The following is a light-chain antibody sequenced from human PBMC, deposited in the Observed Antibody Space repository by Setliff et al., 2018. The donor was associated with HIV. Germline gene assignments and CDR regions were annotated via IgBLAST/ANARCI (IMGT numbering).Light chain of an antibody. V-gene: IGLV2-11*01. CDR3: AARDDSLNGYG. J-gene: IGLJ1*01. CDR2: DVT. Sequence: QSALTQPRSVSGSPGQSVTISCTGTSSDVGAYNYVSWYQQYPGKAPKLMISDVTKRPSGVPDRFSGSKSGNTASLTISGLQAEDEADYYCAARDDSLNGYGFATGTKV. CDR1: SSDVGAYNY.